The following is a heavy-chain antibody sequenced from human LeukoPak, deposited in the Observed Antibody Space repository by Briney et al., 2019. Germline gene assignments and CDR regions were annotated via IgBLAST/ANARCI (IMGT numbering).Heavy chain of an antibody. V-gene: IGHV4-39*07. Sequence: SETLSLTCTVSGGSISSSSYYWGWIRQPPGKGLEWIGYIYHSGSTYYNPSLKSRVTISVDRSKNQFSLKLSSVTAADTAVYYCARGIHGDYKLTFFDYWGQGTLVTVSS. J-gene: IGHJ4*02. D-gene: IGHD4-17*01. CDR3: ARGIHGDYKLTFFDY. CDR1: GGSISSSSYY. CDR2: IYHSGST.